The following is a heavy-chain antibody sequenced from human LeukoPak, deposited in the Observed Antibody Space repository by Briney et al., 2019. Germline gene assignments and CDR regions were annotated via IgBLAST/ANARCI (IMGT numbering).Heavy chain of an antibody. J-gene: IGHJ3*02. CDR3: AKDYDYVWGSYRLTAFDI. D-gene: IGHD3-16*02. Sequence: SLRLSCAAAGFTFDDYAMHWVRQAPGKGLEWVSGISWNSGSIGYADSVKGRFTISRDNAKNSLYLQMNSLRAEDTALYYCAKDYDYVWGSYRLTAFDIWGQGTMVTVSS. CDR2: ISWNSGSI. CDR1: GFTFDDYA. V-gene: IGHV3-9*01.